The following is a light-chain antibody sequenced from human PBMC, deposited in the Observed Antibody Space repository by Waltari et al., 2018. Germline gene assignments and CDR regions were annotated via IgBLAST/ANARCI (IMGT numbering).Light chain of an antibody. CDR3: CSYAGSPFV. J-gene: IGLJ1*01. V-gene: IGLV2-23*01. CDR2: EGS. Sequence: QSALTQPAPVSGSPGQSLTLSCTGTRSDVGIYNLVSWYQQHPGKAPKLMIYEGSKRPSGVSNRFSGSKTGNTASLTISGLQAEDEADYYCCSYAGSPFVFGTGTKVTVL. CDR1: RSDVGIYNL.